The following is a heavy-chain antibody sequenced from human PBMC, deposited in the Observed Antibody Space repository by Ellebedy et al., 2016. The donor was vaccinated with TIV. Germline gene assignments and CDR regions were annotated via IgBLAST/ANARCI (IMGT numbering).Heavy chain of an antibody. Sequence: GESLKISXAASGFTFWNHWMQWLRQAPGKGLEWVSYISPSGDTYYADSVKGRFTISRDNSKNTLHLQMSSLRAEDTAVYYCVKNSFGELPYWGQGTLVTVSS. J-gene: IGHJ4*02. CDR2: ISPSGDT. CDR1: GFTFWNHW. CDR3: VKNSFGELPY. D-gene: IGHD3-10*01. V-gene: IGHV3-23*01.